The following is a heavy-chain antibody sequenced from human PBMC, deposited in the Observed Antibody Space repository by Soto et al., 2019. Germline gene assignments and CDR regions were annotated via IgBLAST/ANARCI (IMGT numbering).Heavy chain of an antibody. D-gene: IGHD3-22*01. J-gene: IGHJ4*02. V-gene: IGHV4-39*01. CDR2: IYYSGST. CDR3: ARLPVYYYDSSGYPGPFDY. CDR1: GGSISSSSYY. Sequence: TLSLTCTVSGGSISSSSYYWGWIRQPPGKGLEWIGSIYYSGSTYYNPSLKSRVTISVDTSKNQFSLKLSSVTAADTAVYYCARLPVYYYDSSGYPGPFDYWGQGTLVTVSS.